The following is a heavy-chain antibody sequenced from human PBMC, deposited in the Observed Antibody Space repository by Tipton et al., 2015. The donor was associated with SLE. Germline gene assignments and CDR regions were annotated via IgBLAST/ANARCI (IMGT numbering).Heavy chain of an antibody. CDR1: GFTFSSYG. D-gene: IGHD1-1*01. V-gene: IGHV3-33*08. J-gene: IGHJ4*02. CDR3: AREREMGLNDSPIDY. Sequence: SLRLSCAASGFTFSSYGMHWVRQAPGKGLEWVAGVWYNGTNKYYADSVKGRCTISRDNSKNTLYLQMNSLRAEDTAVYYCAREREMGLNDSPIDYWGQGPLVTVSS. CDR2: VWYNGTNK.